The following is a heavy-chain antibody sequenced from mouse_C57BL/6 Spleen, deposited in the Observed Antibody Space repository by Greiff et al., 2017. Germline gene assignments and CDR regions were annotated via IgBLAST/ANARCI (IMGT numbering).Heavy chain of an antibody. Sequence: EVQGVESGGGLVKPGGSLKLSCAASGFTFSDYGMHWVRQAPEKGLEWVAYISSGSSTIYYADTVKGRFTISRDNAKNTLFLQMTSLRSEDTAMYYCVCSIYYGNYVFAMDYWGQGTSVTVSS. CDR1: GFTFSDYG. J-gene: IGHJ4*01. D-gene: IGHD2-1*01. V-gene: IGHV5-17*01. CDR2: ISSGSSTI. CDR3: VCSIYYGNYVFAMDY.